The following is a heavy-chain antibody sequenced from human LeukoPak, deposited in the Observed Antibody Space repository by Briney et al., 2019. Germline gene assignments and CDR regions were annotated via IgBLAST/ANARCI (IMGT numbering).Heavy chain of an antibody. Sequence: GGSLRLSCVGSGFSFSTYDMGWVRQTPGKGLEWVSAISTTGGYTEDADSVKGRFTISRDNSQNTLFLQMYSLYYCAKKPATIKFPFDIWGQGTLVTVSP. J-gene: IGHJ4*02. D-gene: IGHD5-24*01. CDR2: ISTTGGYT. CDR3: KFPFDI. V-gene: IGHV3-23*01. CDR1: GFSFSTYD.